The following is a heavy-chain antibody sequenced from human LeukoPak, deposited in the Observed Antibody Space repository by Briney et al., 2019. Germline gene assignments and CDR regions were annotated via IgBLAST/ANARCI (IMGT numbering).Heavy chain of an antibody. Sequence: ASVKVSCKAPGGTFSSYAISWVRQAPGQGLEWMGWINAGNGNTKYSQKFQGRVTITRDTSASTAYMELSSLRSEDTAVYYCARRGLLYYYYYGMDVWGQGTTVTVSS. CDR1: GGTFSSYA. CDR3: ARRGLLYYYYYGMDV. CDR2: INAGNGNT. D-gene: IGHD2/OR15-2a*01. V-gene: IGHV1-3*01. J-gene: IGHJ6*02.